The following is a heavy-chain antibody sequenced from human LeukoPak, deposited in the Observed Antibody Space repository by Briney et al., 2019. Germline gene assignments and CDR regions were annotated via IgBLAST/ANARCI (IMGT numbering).Heavy chain of an antibody. CDR2: IIPIFGTA. D-gene: IGHD3-22*01. CDR3: ASYDSSGYYRHDGYFDL. CDR1: GGTFSSYA. J-gene: IGHJ2*01. V-gene: IGHV1-69*05. Sequence: SVEVSCKASGGTFSSYAISWVRQAPGQGLEWMGGIIPIFGTANYAQKFQGRVTITTDESTSTAYMGLSSLRSEDTAVYYCASYDSSGYYRHDGYFDLWGRGTLVTVSS.